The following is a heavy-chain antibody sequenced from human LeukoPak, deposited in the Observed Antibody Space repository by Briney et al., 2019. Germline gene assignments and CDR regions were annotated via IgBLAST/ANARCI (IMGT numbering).Heavy chain of an antibody. Sequence: GGSLRVSCAAAGFTFGSSAMSWVRQAPGKGLEWVSGINSRGDKTYYADSVKGRFTISRDNSKNTLYLQMNSLRAEDTAVYHCVKKFYYYSVGYYAFDIWGQGTLWTASS. CDR1: GFTFGSSA. CDR2: INSRGDKT. D-gene: IGHD3-22*01. V-gene: IGHV3-23*01. J-gene: IGHJ3*02. CDR3: VKKFYYYSVGYYAFDI.